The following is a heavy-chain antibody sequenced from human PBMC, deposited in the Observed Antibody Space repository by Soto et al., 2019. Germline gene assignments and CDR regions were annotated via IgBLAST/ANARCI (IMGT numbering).Heavy chain of an antibody. CDR2: IIPIFGTA. J-gene: IGHJ6*02. D-gene: IGHD1-7*01. V-gene: IGHV1-69*13. CDR3: ARDQVGGTTRPYYYYYGMDV. CDR1: GGTFSSYA. Sequence: GAAVKVSCKASGGTFSSYAISWVRQAPGQGREWMGGIIPIFGTANYAQKFQGRVTITADESTSTAYMELRSLRSEDTAVYYCARDQVGGTTRPYYYYYGMDVWGQGTTVTVSS.